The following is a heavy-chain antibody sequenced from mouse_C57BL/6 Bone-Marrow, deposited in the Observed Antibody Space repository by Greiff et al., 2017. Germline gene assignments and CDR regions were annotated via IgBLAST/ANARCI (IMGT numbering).Heavy chain of an antibody. CDR1: GYTFTSYW. CDR2: IDPSDSYT. CDR3: ARRRGD. Sequence: VQLQQPGAELVRPGTSVKLSCKASGYTFTSYWMHWVKQRPGQGLEWIGVIDPSDSYTNYNQQFKGKATLPIETSTSTAYMQLSSRTSEDSAVYDCARRRGDWGQGTTLTVSS. V-gene: IGHV1-59*01. J-gene: IGHJ2*01.